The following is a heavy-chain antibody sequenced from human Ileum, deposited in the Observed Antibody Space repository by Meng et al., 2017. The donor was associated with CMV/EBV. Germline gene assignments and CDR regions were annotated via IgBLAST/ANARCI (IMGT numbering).Heavy chain of an antibody. D-gene: IGHD4-17*01. J-gene: IGHJ5*02. CDR2: TYYKSKWYN. V-gene: IGHV6-1*01. Sequence: VSSNSAAWNWIRQSPSRGLEWLGRTYYKSKWYNDYAVSVRSRITINPDTSKNQFFLHLNSVTPDDTAVYYCARVGYSGDYVKGMFDPWGQGTLVTVSS. CDR1: VSSNSAA. CDR3: ARVGYSGDYVKGMFDP.